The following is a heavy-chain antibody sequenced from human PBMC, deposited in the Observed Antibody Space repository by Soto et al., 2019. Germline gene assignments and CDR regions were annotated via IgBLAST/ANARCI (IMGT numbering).Heavy chain of an antibody. J-gene: IGHJ4*02. CDR1: GCSLANYP. V-gene: IGHV3-48*02. CDR2: SSPRGDTI. Sequence: PGGSLRLSCVASGCSLANYPMNWVRQTPGKGLEWISYSSPRGDTIYYADSVEGRFTISRDNARNSLSLHMSSLRDEDSALYYCAKGPHTNVGWPYYFESWGQGVPVTVSS. CDR3: AKGPHTNVGWPYYFES. D-gene: IGHD6-19*01.